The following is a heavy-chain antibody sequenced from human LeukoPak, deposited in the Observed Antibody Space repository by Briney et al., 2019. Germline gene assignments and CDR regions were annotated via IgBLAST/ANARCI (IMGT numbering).Heavy chain of an antibody. Sequence: PGGSLRLSCAASGFTFNSYDMHWVRQATGKGLEWVSAIGTAGDTYYPGSVKGRFTISRENAKNSLYLQMNSLRAGDTAVYYCARGNIDNGFDYWGQGTLVTVSS. V-gene: IGHV3-13*01. CDR2: IGTAGDT. J-gene: IGHJ4*02. CDR1: GFTFNSYD. D-gene: IGHD2/OR15-2a*01. CDR3: ARGNIDNGFDY.